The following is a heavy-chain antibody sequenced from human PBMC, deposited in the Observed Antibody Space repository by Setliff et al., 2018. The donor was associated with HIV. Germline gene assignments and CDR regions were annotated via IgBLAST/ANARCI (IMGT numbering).Heavy chain of an antibody. V-gene: IGHV3-72*01. J-gene: IGHJ4*02. CDR3: VRAAAGLDI. CDR1: GFTLSDHY. Sequence: HPGGSLRLSCAASGFTLSDHYIDWIRQPPGKGLEWVGRITAKFNGYVKEYAASVQGRFTISRDDSKDSLFLQMNNLKTEDTAVYYCVRAAAGLDIWSQGILVTVSS. CDR2: ITAKFNGYVK.